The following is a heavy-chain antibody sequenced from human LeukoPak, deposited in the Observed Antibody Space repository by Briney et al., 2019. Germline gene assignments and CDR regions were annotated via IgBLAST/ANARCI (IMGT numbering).Heavy chain of an antibody. V-gene: IGHV3-33*01. CDR3: ARGVDYYENSGTIDY. CDR2: IWYDDTNK. CDR1: GYTFTGYY. D-gene: IGHD3-22*01. Sequence: SCKASGYTFTGYYMHWVRQPPGKGLEWVAIIWYDDTNKNYADSVKGRFTISRDNSKNTLSLQMNSLRAEDTAVYYCARGVDYYENSGTIDYWGQGTLVTVSS. J-gene: IGHJ4*02.